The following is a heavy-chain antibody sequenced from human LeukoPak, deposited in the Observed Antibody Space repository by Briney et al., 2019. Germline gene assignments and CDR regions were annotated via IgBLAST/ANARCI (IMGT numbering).Heavy chain of an antibody. Sequence: ETLSLTCTVSGVSISSSNSYWGWIRQPPGKGLEWVSRINRDESSTSYADSVKGRFTISRDNAKNTLYLQMNSLRAEDTAVYYCARDFGCRSSCSDAFDIWGQGTMVSVSS. CDR2: INRDESST. V-gene: IGHV3-74*01. CDR1: GVSISSSNSY. CDR3: ARDFGCRSSCSDAFDI. J-gene: IGHJ3*02. D-gene: IGHD6-13*01.